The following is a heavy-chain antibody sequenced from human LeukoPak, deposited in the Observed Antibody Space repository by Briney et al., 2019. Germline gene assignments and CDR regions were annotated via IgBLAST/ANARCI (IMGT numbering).Heavy chain of an antibody. D-gene: IGHD2-15*01. J-gene: IGHJ4*02. Sequence: ASVKVSCTASGYTFTGYYMHWVRQAPGQGLEWMGWINPNSGGTNYAQKFQGRVTMTRDTSISTAYMELSRLRSDDTAVYYCARLSGGPTRFDYWGQGTLVTVSS. CDR1: GYTFTGYY. V-gene: IGHV1-2*02. CDR3: ARLSGGPTRFDY. CDR2: INPNSGGT.